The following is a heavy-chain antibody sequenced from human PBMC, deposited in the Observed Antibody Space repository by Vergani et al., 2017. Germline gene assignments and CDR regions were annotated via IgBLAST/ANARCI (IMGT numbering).Heavy chain of an antibody. D-gene: IGHD4-17*01. CDR1: GFTFDDYT. V-gene: IGHV3-43*01. Sequence: EVQLVESGGVVVQPGGSLRLSCAASGFTFDDYTMHWVRQAPGKGLEWVSLISWDGGSTYYADSVKGRFTISRDNSKNSLYLQMNSLRTEDTALYYCAKDDYGDYSDAFDIWGQGTMVTVSS. J-gene: IGHJ3*02. CDR3: AKDDYGDYSDAFDI. CDR2: ISWDGGST.